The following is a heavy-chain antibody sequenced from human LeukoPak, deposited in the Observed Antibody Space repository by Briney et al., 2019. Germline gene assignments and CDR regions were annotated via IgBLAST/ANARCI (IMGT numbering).Heavy chain of an antibody. CDR3: ATVRMGDLWTGYSSDY. CDR2: ISSSGSPI. CDR1: GFTFSSYE. V-gene: IGHV3-48*03. Sequence: PGGSLRLSCAASGFTFSSYEMNWVRQAPGKGLEWVSYISSSGSPIYYADSVKGRFTISRDNAKNSLYLQMNSLRAEDTAVYYCATVRMGDLWTGYSSDYWGQGTLVTVSS. D-gene: IGHD3/OR15-3a*01. J-gene: IGHJ4*02.